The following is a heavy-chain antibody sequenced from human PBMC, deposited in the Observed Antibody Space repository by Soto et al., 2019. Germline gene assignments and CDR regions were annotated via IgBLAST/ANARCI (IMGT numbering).Heavy chain of an antibody. J-gene: IGHJ5*02. CDR3: AKDPSYCGGDCYPRWFDP. CDR1: GFTFSSYA. V-gene: IGHV3-23*01. CDR2: ISGSGGST. D-gene: IGHD2-21*02. Sequence: GGSLRLSCAASGFTFSSYAMSWVRQAPGKGLEWVLAISGSGGSTYYADSVKGRFTISRDNSKNTLYLQMNSLRAEDTAVYYCAKDPSYCGGDCYPRWFDPWGQGTLVTVSS.